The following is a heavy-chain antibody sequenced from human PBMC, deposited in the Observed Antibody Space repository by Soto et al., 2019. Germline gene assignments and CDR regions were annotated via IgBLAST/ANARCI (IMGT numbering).Heavy chain of an antibody. J-gene: IGHJ5*02. CDR3: ARAVAGPGDWFDP. Sequence: QVQLVQSGAEVKKPGASVKVSCKASGYIFTSYGISWVRQAPGQGLEWMGWISAYNGNTKYAQKLQGRVTMTTDTATSTAYMELRSLRSDDTAGYDCARAVAGPGDWFDPWGQGTLVTVSS. V-gene: IGHV1-18*01. D-gene: IGHD6-19*01. CDR1: GYIFTSYG. CDR2: ISAYNGNT.